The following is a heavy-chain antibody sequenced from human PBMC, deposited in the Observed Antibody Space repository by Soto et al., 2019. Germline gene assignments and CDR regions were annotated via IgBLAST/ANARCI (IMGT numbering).Heavy chain of an antibody. V-gene: IGHV3-20*01. CDR2: INWKGARA. D-gene: IGHD1-1*01. CDR1: GFTFDDYV. CDR3: AREVEGSTGTKVFDP. J-gene: IGHJ5*02. Sequence: EEQLVESVGGVVRPGGSLRLSCAASGFTFDDYVMSWVRQPPGKGLEWVAGINWKGARAGHADSVKGRFTISRDNAKNSPYLQMNSLRSEDTAFYHCAREVEGSTGTKVFDPWGQGTLVTVSS.